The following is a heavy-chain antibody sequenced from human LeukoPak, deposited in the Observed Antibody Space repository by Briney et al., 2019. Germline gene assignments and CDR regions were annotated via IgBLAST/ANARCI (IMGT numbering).Heavy chain of an antibody. CDR1: GYTFTSYY. D-gene: IGHD3-3*01. J-gene: IGHJ4*02. Sequence: ASVKVSCKASGYTFTSYYMHWVRQAPGQRLEWMGWINAGNGNTKYSQEFQGRVTITRDTSASTAYMELSSLRSEDMAVYYCARENGGITIFGVVIQSYFDYWGQGTLVTVSS. V-gene: IGHV1-3*03. CDR2: INAGNGNT. CDR3: ARENGGITIFGVVIQSYFDY.